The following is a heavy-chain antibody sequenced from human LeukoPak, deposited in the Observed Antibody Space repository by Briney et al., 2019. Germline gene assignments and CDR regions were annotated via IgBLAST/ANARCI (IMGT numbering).Heavy chain of an antibody. CDR3: AGYYFDY. CDR1: GFTFSNYG. J-gene: IGHJ4*02. CDR2: ISYDGSNK. V-gene: IGHV3-30*03. Sequence: GGSLRLSCAASGFTFSNYGMHWVRQAPGKGLEWVAVISYDGSNKYYADSVKGRFTISRDNSKNTLYLQMNSLRAEDTAAYYCAGYYFDYWGQGTLVTVSS.